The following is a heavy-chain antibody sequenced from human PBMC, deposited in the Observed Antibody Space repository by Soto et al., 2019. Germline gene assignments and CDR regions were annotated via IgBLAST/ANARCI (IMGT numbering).Heavy chain of an antibody. CDR1: GGSVSSGSYY. Sequence: QVQLQESGPGLVKPSETLSLTCTVSGGSVSSGSYYWSWIRQPPGKGLEWIGYIYYSGSTNYNPSLQSRVTISVDTSKNQFSLKRSSVTAADTAVYYCARAKLGYCSGGSCSDAFDIWGQGTMVTVSS. CDR3: ARAKLGYCSGGSCSDAFDI. V-gene: IGHV4-61*01. D-gene: IGHD2-15*01. CDR2: IYYSGST. J-gene: IGHJ3*02.